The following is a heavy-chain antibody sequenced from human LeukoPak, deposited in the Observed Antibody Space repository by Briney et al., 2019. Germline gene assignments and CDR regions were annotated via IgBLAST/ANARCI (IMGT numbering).Heavy chain of an antibody. Sequence: GASVKASCKASGYTFTSYGISWVRQAPGQGLEWMGWISAYNGNTNYAQKLQGRVTMTTDTSTSTAYMELRSLRSDDTAVYYCARLHYDFWSGPVAGGAFDIWGQGTMVTVSS. CDR1: GYTFTSYG. D-gene: IGHD3-3*01. V-gene: IGHV1-18*01. J-gene: IGHJ3*02. CDR2: ISAYNGNT. CDR3: ARLHYDFWSGPVAGGAFDI.